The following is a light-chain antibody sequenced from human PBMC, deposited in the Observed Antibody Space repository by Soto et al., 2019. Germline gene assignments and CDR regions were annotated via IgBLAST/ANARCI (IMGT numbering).Light chain of an antibody. CDR2: EVS. CDR3: CSYAGSSTFAV. J-gene: IGLJ7*01. V-gene: IGLV2-23*02. Sequence: QSALTQPASVSGSPGQSITISCTGTSSDVGSYNLVSWYQQHQGKAPKLMIYEVSKRPSGVSNRFSGSKSGNTASLTISGLQAEDEADYYCCSYAGSSTFAVFGGGTQLTVL. CDR1: SSDVGSYNL.